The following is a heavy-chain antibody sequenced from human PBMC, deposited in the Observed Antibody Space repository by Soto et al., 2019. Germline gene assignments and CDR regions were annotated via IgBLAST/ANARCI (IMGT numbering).Heavy chain of an antibody. Sequence: ASVKVSCKASGYTFTSYDMRWVRQAPGQGLEWMGIINPSSGSTSYAQKFQGRVTMTRDTSTSTVDMELSSLRSEDTDVYYCARDSSSNDYYYGMDVWGQGTTVTVSS. J-gene: IGHJ6*02. D-gene: IGHD6-6*01. V-gene: IGHV1-46*01. CDR1: GYTFTSYD. CDR3: ARDSSSNDYYYGMDV. CDR2: INPSSGST.